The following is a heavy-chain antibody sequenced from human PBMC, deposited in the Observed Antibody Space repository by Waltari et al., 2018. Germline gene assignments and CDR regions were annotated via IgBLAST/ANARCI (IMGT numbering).Heavy chain of an antibody. V-gene: IGHV3-33*01. J-gene: IGHJ4*02. Sequence: QVQLVESGGAVVQPGRSLRLSCAASGFTFSSYGMHWVRQAPGKWLEGVAVKWYEGSNKAYADSLKGRDTISRDNSKNKLYLQMNSMRAEDTAGYYGCVAGLDYWGQGTLVTVSS. CDR2: KWYEGSNK. CDR3: CVAGLDY. CDR1: GFTFSSYG. D-gene: IGHD6-19*01.